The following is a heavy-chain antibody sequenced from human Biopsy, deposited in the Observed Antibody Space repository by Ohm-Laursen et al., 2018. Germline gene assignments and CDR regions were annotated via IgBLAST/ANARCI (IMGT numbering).Heavy chain of an antibody. CDR3: ARRGSGGRSFDY. CDR1: GDSINSSY. CDR2: ISNSGNT. V-gene: IGHV4-59*08. Sequence: TLSLTCSASGDSINSSYWSWIRQPPGKGLEWIGFISNSGNTNYNPSLKSRVTILVDTSKNQISLKLGSVTVADTAVFYCARRGSGGRSFDYWGQGSLVTVSS. D-gene: IGHD2-15*01. J-gene: IGHJ4*02.